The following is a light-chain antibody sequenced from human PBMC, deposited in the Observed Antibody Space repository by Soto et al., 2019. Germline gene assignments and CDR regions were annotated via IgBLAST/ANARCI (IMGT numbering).Light chain of an antibody. Sequence: DIQMTQSPSTLSASVGDRVTITCRASQSISSWLAWYQQKPGKAPNLLIYKASSLESGVPSRFSGSGSGTEFTLTISSLQPDDFATYYCQQYNSYPRTFGGGTRVETK. CDR1: QSISSW. CDR2: KAS. V-gene: IGKV1-5*03. CDR3: QQYNSYPRT. J-gene: IGKJ4*01.